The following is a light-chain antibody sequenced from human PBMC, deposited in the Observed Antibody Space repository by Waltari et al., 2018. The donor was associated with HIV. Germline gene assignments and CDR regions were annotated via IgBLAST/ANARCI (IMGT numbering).Light chain of an antibody. CDR3: QQYNNWPPWT. J-gene: IGKJ1*01. Sequence: EILMTQSPATLSVPPGERVTLSCRASQSVSSDLAWYRQKPGQAPRLLIYNASTRATGLPARFSGSGSGTEFTLTINSLQSEDFAFYYCQQYNNWPPWTFSQGTKVEIK. CDR2: NAS. CDR1: QSVSSD. V-gene: IGKV3-15*01.